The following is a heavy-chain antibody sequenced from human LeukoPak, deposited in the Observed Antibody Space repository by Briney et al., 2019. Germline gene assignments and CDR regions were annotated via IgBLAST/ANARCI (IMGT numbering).Heavy chain of an antibody. CDR2: IRHDGNKK. CDR3: VKDNPLDY. Sequence: PGGSLRLSCGASGFTFSDYGMLWVRQAPGKGLDWVAFIRHDGNKKLYADSVKGRFTIFRDNSKNTLYLYVNSLRPDDSAVYYCVKDNPLDYWGQGTLVIVSS. CDR1: GFTFSDYG. V-gene: IGHV3-30*02. J-gene: IGHJ4*02.